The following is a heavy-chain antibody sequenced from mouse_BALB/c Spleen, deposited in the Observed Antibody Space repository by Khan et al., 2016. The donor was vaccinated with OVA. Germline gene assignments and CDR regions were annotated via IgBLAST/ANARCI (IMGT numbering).Heavy chain of an antibody. CDR3: VRDGAYHRNDGWFAY. J-gene: IGHJ3*01. V-gene: IGHV1-4*01. CDR1: GYTFTSYT. D-gene: IGHD2-14*01. Sequence: QVQLQQSGAELARPRASVKMSCKASGYTFTSYTIHWIKERPGQGLEWIGNINPSNGYTTYNQKFKDKATLTTDKSSTTAYLQLSSLTSDDSAVYNCVRDGAYHRNDGWFAYWGQGTLVTVSA. CDR2: INPSNGYT.